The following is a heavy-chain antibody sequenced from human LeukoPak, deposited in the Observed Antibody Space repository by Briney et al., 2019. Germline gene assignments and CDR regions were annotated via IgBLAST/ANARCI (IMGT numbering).Heavy chain of an antibody. Sequence: SETLSLTCTVSGGSFTTGYWTWIRQPPGKGLEWIGYIYYSGSASYNPSLKSRVTISVDTSTNQFSLKLSSVTAADTAVYYCARMVYYDSSTYFDYWGQGTLVTVSS. J-gene: IGHJ4*02. D-gene: IGHD3-22*01. CDR3: ARMVYYDSSTYFDY. CDR2: IYYSGSA. CDR1: GGSFTTGY. V-gene: IGHV4-59*08.